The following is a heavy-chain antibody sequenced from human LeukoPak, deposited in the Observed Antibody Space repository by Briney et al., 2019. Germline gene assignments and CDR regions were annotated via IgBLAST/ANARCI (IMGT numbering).Heavy chain of an antibody. Sequence: GASVKVPCKASGYTFTSYGISWVRQAPGQGLEWMGWISAYNGNTNYAQKLQGRVTMTTDTSTSTAYMELRSLRSDDTAVYYCARQYYGSGTYYFDYWGQGTLVTVSS. V-gene: IGHV1-18*01. J-gene: IGHJ4*02. D-gene: IGHD3-10*01. CDR1: GYTFTSYG. CDR3: ARQYYGSGTYYFDY. CDR2: ISAYNGNT.